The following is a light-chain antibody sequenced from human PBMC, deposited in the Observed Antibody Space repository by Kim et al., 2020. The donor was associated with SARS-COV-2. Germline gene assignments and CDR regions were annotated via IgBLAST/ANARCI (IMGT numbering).Light chain of an antibody. Sequence: ASVVDRVTITCWATGSLYKWVAWYQQKPGTAPKLLIYAASPLENGVPSTFSGSGSGTEFTLPISSLQPDDYATYYCQQYFSYPTFGQGTKVEIK. CDR1: GSLYKW. CDR3: QQYFSYPT. CDR2: AAS. V-gene: IGKV1-5*01. J-gene: IGKJ1*01.